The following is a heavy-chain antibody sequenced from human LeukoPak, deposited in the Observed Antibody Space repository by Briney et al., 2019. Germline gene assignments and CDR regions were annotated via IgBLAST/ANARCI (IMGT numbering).Heavy chain of an antibody. J-gene: IGHJ4*02. V-gene: IGHV1-2*02. CDR3: ARYYIEGRCFDY. D-gene: IGHD3-10*01. CDR2: INPNSGGT. Sequence: ASVTVSCKASGYTFTGYYIHWVRQAPGQGLEGMGWINPNSGGTNYSQKFQGRVNMNRDTSIRTAYMELRRLRSDDTAMYYCARYYIEGRCFDYWGQGTLVTGSS. CDR1: GYTFTGYY.